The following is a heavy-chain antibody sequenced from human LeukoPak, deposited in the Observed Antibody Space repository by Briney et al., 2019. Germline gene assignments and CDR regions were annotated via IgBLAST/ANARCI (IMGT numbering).Heavy chain of an antibody. D-gene: IGHD2-21*02. CDR1: GGSISSYY. J-gene: IGHJ3*02. CDR3: ARRVVVTPTSLDAFDI. V-gene: IGHV4-59*08. Sequence: SETLSLTCTVSGGSISSYYWSWIRQPPGKGLEWIGYVYYTGSTIYDPSLNSRVTISLDTSKRQFSLNLNSVTAADTAVYYCARRVVVTPTSLDAFDIWSQGTMVTVSS. CDR2: VYYTGST.